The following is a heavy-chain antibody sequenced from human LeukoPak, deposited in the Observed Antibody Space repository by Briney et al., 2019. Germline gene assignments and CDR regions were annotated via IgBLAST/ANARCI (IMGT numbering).Heavy chain of an antibody. V-gene: IGHV3-23*01. D-gene: IGHD3-9*01. CDR2: IVGSGGST. Sequence: GGSLRLSCAASGFTFNNFAMNWVRQAPGKGLEWVSTIVGSGGSTFYADSVKGRFTISRDTSKDTLYLQMNSLRADDTAVYYCAKPPRLGFLFDYWGQGTLVTVSS. CDR1: GFTFNNFA. CDR3: AKPPRLGFLFDY. J-gene: IGHJ4*02.